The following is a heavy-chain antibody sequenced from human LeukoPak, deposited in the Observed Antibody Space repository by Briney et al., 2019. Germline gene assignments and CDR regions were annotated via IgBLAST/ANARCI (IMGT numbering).Heavy chain of an antibody. D-gene: IGHD3-10*01. J-gene: IGHJ4*02. CDR2: LYTDGRA. CDR3: AKWHGELSIFEN. Sequence: PGGSLRLSCAASGFTVSSNYMSWVRQALGKGLELVSVLYTDGRAFHADSVKGRFTISRDNSKNTVYLEMNSLKSEDTAVYYCAKWHGELSIFENWGQGALVTVSS. V-gene: IGHV3-66*02. CDR1: GFTVSSNY.